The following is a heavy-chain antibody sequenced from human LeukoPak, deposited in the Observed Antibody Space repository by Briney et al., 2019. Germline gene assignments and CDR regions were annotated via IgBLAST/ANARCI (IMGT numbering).Heavy chain of an antibody. Sequence: SETLSLTCAVYGGSLSGYYWTWIRQPPGKGLEWIGEMNHSGSANYNPSLKSRVTMSVDTSKNQFSLKLSSVTAADTAVYYCARDSGTTGEVKFDPWGQGTLVTVSS. V-gene: IGHV4-34*01. J-gene: IGHJ5*02. CDR3: ARDSGTTGEVKFDP. CDR1: GGSLSGYY. D-gene: IGHD3-10*01. CDR2: MNHSGSA.